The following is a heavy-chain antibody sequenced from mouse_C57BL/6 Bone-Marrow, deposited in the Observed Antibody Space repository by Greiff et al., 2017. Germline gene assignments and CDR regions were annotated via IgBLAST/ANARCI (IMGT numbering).Heavy chain of an antibody. J-gene: IGHJ3*01. CDR3: ARNLFAY. CDR1: GFTFSSYA. V-gene: IGHV5-4*01. CDR2: ISDGGSYT. Sequence: EVQVVESGGGLVKPGGSLKLSCAASGFTFSSYAMSWVRQTPEKRLEWVATISDGGSYTYYPDNVKGRFTISRDNAKNNLYLQMSHLKSEDTAMYYCARNLFAYWGQGTLVTVSA.